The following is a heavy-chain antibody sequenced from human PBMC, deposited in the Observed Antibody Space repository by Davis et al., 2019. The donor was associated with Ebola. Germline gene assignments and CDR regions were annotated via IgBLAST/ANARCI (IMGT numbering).Heavy chain of an antibody. CDR1: GFTFSSYG. CDR3: AKGIQERRGGVIVIKGLDY. D-gene: IGHD3-16*02. J-gene: IGHJ4*02. Sequence: GESLKISCAASGFTFSSYGMHWVRQAPGKGLEWVAFIRYDGSNKYYADSVKGQFTISRDNSKNTLYLQMNSLRAEDTAVYYCAKGIQERRGGVIVIKGLDYWGQGILVTVSS. V-gene: IGHV3-30*02. CDR2: IRYDGSNK.